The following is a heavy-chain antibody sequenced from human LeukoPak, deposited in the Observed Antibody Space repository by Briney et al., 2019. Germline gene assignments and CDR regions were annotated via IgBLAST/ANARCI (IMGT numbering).Heavy chain of an antibody. J-gene: IGHJ4*02. V-gene: IGHV3-7*03. D-gene: IGHD5-18*01. CDR1: GFSSCNIW. CDR2: IKQDGSEK. Sequence: QPGGSLSCYAAASGFSSCNIWLGWVGTAQGKGRKWVANIKQDGSEKNYVEAVKGRFTISRDNAKNSLYLQMNGLRAEDTAVYYCAKRIQSAMATGYWGQGTLVTVSS. CDR3: AKRIQSAMATGY.